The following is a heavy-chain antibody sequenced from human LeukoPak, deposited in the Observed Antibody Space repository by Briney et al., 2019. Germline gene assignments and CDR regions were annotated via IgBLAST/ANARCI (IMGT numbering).Heavy chain of an antibody. CDR1: GYTFTSYW. CDR2: IYPGDSDA. Sequence: GEPLKISCKGSGYTFTSYWIAWVRQMPGKGLEWVGIIYPGDSDARYSPPFQGQVTISVDKSISTAYLQWNSLKASDTAMYFCARHDGYSSSLNAFDIWGQGTMVTVSS. V-gene: IGHV5-51*01. CDR3: ARHDGYSSSLNAFDI. J-gene: IGHJ3*02. D-gene: IGHD6-13*01.